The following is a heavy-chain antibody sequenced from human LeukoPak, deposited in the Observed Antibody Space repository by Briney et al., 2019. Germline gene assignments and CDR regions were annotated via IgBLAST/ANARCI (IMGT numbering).Heavy chain of an antibody. J-gene: IGHJ4*02. V-gene: IGHV3-48*01. Sequence: GGSLRLSCAAPGFTFSSYSMNWVRQAPGKGLEWVSYISSSSSTIYYADSVKGRFTISRDNAKNSLYLQMNSLRAEDTAVYYCARGMYSSSWTYYFDYWGQGTLVTVSS. CDR1: GFTFSSYS. D-gene: IGHD6-13*01. CDR3: ARGMYSSSWTYYFDY. CDR2: ISSSSSTI.